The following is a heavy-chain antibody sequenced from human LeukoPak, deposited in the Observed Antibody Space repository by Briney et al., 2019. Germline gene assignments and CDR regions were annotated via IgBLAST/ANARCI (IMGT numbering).Heavy chain of an antibody. D-gene: IGHD3-3*01. CDR3: ARVYYDFWSGYSHWFDP. CDR2: IIPIFGTA. CDR1: GGTFSSYA. J-gene: IGHJ5*02. Sequence: ASVKVSCKASGGTFSSYAISWVRQAPGQGLEWMGGIIPIFGTANYAQKFQGRVTTTRNTSISTAYMELSSLRSEDTAVYYCARVYYDFWSGYSHWFDPWGQGTLVTVSS. V-gene: IGHV1-69*05.